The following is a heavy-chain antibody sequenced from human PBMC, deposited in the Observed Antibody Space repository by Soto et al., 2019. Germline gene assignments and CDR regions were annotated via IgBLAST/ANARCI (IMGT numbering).Heavy chain of an antibody. D-gene: IGHD2-21*02. J-gene: IGHJ5*02. CDR1: GASVSSGNFH. CDR2: IRPAVSS. V-gene: IGHV4-61*03. CDR3: AVYTAGIGGDGS. Sequence: QVQLQESGPGLVKPSETLSLTCTVSGASVSSGNFHWSWIRQPPGKGLEWIGQIRPAVSSNYDSSLKRRVTISLDTSKTLCSLILDCVTAADTAMYYCAVYTAGIGGDGSWGQGTMVTVSS.